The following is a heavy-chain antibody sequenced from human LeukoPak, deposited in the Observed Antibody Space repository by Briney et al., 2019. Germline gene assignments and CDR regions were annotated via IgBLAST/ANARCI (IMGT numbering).Heavy chain of an antibody. CDR1: GYTFTSYD. V-gene: IGHV1-18*01. D-gene: IGHD3-3*01. Sequence: GASVKVSCKASGYTFTSYDISWVRQAPGQGLEWMGWISAYNGNTNYAQKLQGRVTMTTDTSTSTAYMELRSLRSDDTAVYYCARGNTYYDFWSGYYTFDYWGQGTLVTVSS. CDR3: ARGNTYYDFWSGYYTFDY. CDR2: ISAYNGNT. J-gene: IGHJ4*02.